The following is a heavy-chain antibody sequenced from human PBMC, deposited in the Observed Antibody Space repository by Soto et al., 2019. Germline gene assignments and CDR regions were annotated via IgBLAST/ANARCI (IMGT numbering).Heavy chain of an antibody. CDR1: GFTFSNAW. V-gene: IGHV3-15*01. D-gene: IGHD2-15*01. CDR2: IKSKTDGGTT. CDR3: STPDYCSGGSCYSGVSILGY. J-gene: IGHJ4*02. Sequence: GGSLRLSCAASGFTFSNAWMYWVRQAPGKGLEWVGRIKSKTDGGTTDYAAPVKGRFTISRDDSTNTLYLQMNSLKTEDTGVYFCSTPDYCSGGSCYSGVSILGYWRLGTLVTVS.